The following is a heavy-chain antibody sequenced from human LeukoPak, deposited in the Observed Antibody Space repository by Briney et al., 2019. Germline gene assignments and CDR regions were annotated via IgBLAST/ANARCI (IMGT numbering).Heavy chain of an antibody. Sequence: GGSLRLSCAASGFTFSSYAMSWVRQAPGKGLEWVSAISGSGGSTYYADSVKGRFTISRDNSKNTLYLQMNSLRAEDTAVYYCAKDHYDSSGYYPTAYFDYWGQGTLVTVSS. D-gene: IGHD3-22*01. V-gene: IGHV3-23*01. CDR3: AKDHYDSSGYYPTAYFDY. J-gene: IGHJ4*02. CDR2: ISGSGGST. CDR1: GFTFSSYA.